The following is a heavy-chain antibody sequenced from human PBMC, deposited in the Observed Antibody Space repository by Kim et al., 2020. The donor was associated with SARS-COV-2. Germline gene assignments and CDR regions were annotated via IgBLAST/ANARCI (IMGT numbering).Heavy chain of an antibody. D-gene: IGHD1-1*01. CDR3: ARVRQLYNWFDP. V-gene: IGHV1-3*01. J-gene: IGHJ5*02. CDR1: GYTFTSYA. CDR2: INAGNGNT. Sequence: ASVKVSCKASGYTFTSYAMHWVRQAPGQRLEWMGWINAGNGNTKYSQKFQGRVTITRDTSASTAYMELSSLRSEDTAVYYCARVRQLYNWFDPWGQGTLVTVSS.